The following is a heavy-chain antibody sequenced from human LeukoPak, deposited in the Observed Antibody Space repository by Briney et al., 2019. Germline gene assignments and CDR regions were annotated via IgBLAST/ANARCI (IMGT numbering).Heavy chain of an antibody. J-gene: IGHJ5*02. V-gene: IGHV3-23*01. CDR2: ISGSGGST. CDR3: AKDLAQWLFGLNWFDP. CDR1: GFTFSSYA. D-gene: IGHD6-19*01. Sequence: GGSLRLSCAASGFTFSSYAMSWVRRAPGKGLEWVSAISGSGGSTYYADSVKGRFTISRDNSKNTLYLQMNSLRAEDTAVYYCAKDLAQWLFGLNWFDPWGQGTLVTVSS.